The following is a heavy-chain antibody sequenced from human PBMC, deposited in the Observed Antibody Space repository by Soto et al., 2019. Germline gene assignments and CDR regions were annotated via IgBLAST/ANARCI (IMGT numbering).Heavy chain of an antibody. V-gene: IGHV4-39*01. Sequence: SETLSLTCTVSGGSISSSSYYWGWIRQHPGKGLEWIGSIYYSGSTYYNPSLKSRVTISVDTSKNQFSLKLSSVTAADTAVYYSARPVERYNWNPIFDPWGQGTLVTVSS. J-gene: IGHJ5*02. D-gene: IGHD1-20*01. CDR2: IYYSGST. CDR3: ARPVERYNWNPIFDP. CDR1: GGSISSSSYY.